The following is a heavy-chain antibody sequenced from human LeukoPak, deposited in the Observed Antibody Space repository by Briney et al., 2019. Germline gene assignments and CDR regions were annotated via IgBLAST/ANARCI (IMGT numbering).Heavy chain of an antibody. CDR1: GFTFSSYS. V-gene: IGHV3-21*01. CDR2: ISSSSSYI. Sequence: PGGSLRLSCAASGFTFSSYSMNWVRQAPGKGLEWVSSISSSSSYIYYADSVKGRFTISRDNAKDSLYLQMNSLRAEDTAVYYCARASRGIFDAFDIWGQGTMVTVSS. CDR3: ARASRGIFDAFDI. D-gene: IGHD6-13*01. J-gene: IGHJ3*02.